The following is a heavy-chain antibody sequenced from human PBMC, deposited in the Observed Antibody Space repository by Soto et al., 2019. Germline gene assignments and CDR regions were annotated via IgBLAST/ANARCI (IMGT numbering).Heavy chain of an antibody. D-gene: IGHD6-6*01. V-gene: IGHV3-9*01. Sequence: EVQLVESGGGLVQPGRSLRLSCAASGFTFDDYAMHWVRQAPGKGLEWVSGISWHSGSIGYADSVKGRFTISRDNAKNALYLQMNSLRAEDTALYCRATELGPLRMMHVWGNGPTVTVSS. CDR3: ATELGPLRMMHV. CDR2: ISWHSGSI. CDR1: GFTFDDYA. J-gene: IGHJ6*04.